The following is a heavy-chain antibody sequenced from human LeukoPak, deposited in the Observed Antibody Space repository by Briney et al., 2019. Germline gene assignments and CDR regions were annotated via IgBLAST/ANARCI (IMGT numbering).Heavy chain of an antibody. CDR1: GGSISSYY. CDR3: ARGVRQLVVVPKRLYYYYMDV. J-gene: IGHJ6*03. Sequence: SETLSLTCTVSGGSISSYYWSWIRQPPGKGLEWIGYIYYSGSTNYNPSLKSRVTISVDTSKNQFSLKLSSVTAADTAVYYCARGVRQLVVVPKRLYYYYMDVWGKGTTVTVSS. CDR2: IYYSGST. V-gene: IGHV4-59*12. D-gene: IGHD3-22*01.